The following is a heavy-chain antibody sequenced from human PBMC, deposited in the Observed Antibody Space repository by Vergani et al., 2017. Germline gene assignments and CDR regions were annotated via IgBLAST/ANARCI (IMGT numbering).Heavy chain of an antibody. CDR3: AKVGRSEVAGTFGAFDI. CDR2: IWYDGTKK. V-gene: IGHV3-33*06. CDR1: GSSFRSHD. D-gene: IGHD6-19*01. J-gene: IGHJ3*02. Sequence: QVQLVESGGGVVQPGRSLRLSCTASGSSFRSHDMYWVRQAPGKGLEWVAVIWYDGTKKFYADSVKGRFTISRDNSKNTLFLHMNSLRPEDTAVYYCAKVGRSEVAGTFGAFDIWGQGTMVTVSS.